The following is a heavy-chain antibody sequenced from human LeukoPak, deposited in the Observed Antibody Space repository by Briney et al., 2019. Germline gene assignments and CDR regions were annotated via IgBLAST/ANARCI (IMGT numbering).Heavy chain of an antibody. CDR2: IYYSGST. D-gene: IGHD3-16*02. CDR3: ASFRGSSYYDYVWGSYRDYYFDY. J-gene: IGHJ4*02. CDR1: GGSISSYY. V-gene: IGHV4-59*08. Sequence: PSETLSLTCTVSGGSISSYYWSWIRQPPGKGLEWIGYIYYSGSTNYNPSLKSRVTISGDTSKNQFPLKLSSVTAADTAVYYCASFRGSSYYDYVWGSYRDYYFDYWGQGTLVTVSS.